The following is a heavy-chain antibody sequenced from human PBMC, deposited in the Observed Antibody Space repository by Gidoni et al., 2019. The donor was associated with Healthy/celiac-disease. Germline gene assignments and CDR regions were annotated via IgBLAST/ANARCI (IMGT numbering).Heavy chain of an antibody. Sequence: QVQLQESGPGLVKPSETLSLTCTVSGGSISSYYWSWIRQPPGKGLEWIGYSYYSGSTNYNPSLESRVTISVDTSKNQFSLKLSSVIAADTAVYYCAGRLERRYYYGLDVWGQGTTVTVSS. V-gene: IGHV4-59*01. D-gene: IGHD1-1*01. CDR3: AGRLERRYYYGLDV. J-gene: IGHJ6*02. CDR2: SYYSGST. CDR1: GGSISSYY.